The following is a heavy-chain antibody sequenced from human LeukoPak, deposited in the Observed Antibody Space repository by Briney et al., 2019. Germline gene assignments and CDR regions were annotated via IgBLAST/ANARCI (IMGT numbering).Heavy chain of an antibody. D-gene: IGHD3-10*01. V-gene: IGHV1-69*06. J-gene: IGHJ4*02. CDR3: ARGGRTYYYGPSYFDY. Sequence: ASVKVSCKASGGTFSSYAISWVRQAPGQGLEWMGGIIPIFGTANYAQKFQDRVTITADKSTSTAYMELSSLRSEDTAVYYCARGGRTYYYGPSYFDYWGQGTLVTVSS. CDR1: GGTFSSYA. CDR2: IIPIFGTA.